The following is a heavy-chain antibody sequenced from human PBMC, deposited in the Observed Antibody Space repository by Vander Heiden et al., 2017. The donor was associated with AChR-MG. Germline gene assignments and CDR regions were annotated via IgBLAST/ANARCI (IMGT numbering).Heavy chain of an antibody. CDR2: VNPSGGAT. V-gene: IGHV1-2*02. Sequence: QVQLVQSGPEVKKPGASVRVSCKTSGYTFDVYPIHWVRQAPGRGLEWMGWVNPSGGATNYAQMFQGRVSMTTDTSISTAYMELRRLQSDDTAVYFCVRLPTQISYDFWGQGTLVTVSS. CDR3: VRLPTQISYDF. CDR1: GYTFDVYP. J-gene: IGHJ4*02.